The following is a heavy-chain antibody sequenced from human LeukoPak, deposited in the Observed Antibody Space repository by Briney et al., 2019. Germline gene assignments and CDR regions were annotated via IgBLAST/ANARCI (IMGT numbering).Heavy chain of an antibody. V-gene: IGHV3-9*01. CDR2: ISWNSGSI. D-gene: IGHD1-26*01. CDR3: ARHIGAGGATDY. CDR1: GFTFDDYA. Sequence: GGSLRLSCAASGFTFDDYAMHWVRQAPGKGLEWVSGISWNSGSIGYAASVKGRFSISRDNAKNSLYLQMNSLRAEDTALYYCARHIGAGGATDYWGQGILVTVSS. J-gene: IGHJ4*02.